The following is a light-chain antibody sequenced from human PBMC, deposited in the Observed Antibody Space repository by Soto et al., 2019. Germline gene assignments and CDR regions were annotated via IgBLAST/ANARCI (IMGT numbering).Light chain of an antibody. V-gene: IGKV1-5*03. Sequence: IQMNQSPSALSASEGDRVTITCRASQSVNRWLAWYQQKPGKAPKLMIYEASSLESGVPSRFGGSGSGTEFTLTISSLQPDDFAMYYCQQYNSYSWTFGQGTKVDIK. J-gene: IGKJ1*01. CDR3: QQYNSYSWT. CDR1: QSVNRW. CDR2: EAS.